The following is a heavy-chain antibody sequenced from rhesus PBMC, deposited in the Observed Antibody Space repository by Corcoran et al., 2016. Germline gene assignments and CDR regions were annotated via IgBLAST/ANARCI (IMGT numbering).Heavy chain of an antibody. CDR2: FHGGGGSI. CDR3: VRDINNSMDV. D-gene: IGHD1-26*01. Sequence: QVQLQESGPGLVKPLENLSLPCAVSGGFTSIHFWRWIRQPPGKGLDWIGYFHGGGGSINVNPSLKSRVTLSVDTSKNQFSLRLNSVTAADTAVYYCVRDINNSMDVWGRGVLVTVSS. CDR1: GGFTSIHF. J-gene: IGHJ5-2*02. V-gene: IGHV4S11*01.